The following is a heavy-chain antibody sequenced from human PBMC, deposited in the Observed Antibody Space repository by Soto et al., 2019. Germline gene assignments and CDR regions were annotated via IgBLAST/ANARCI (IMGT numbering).Heavy chain of an antibody. CDR2: ISYDGSNK. CDR3: AIDDYGGTFDSFDI. J-gene: IGHJ3*02. D-gene: IGHD4-17*01. V-gene: IGHV3-30*03. CDR1: GFTFSSYG. Sequence: GGSLRLSCAASGFTFSSYGMHWVRQAPGKGLEWVAVISYDGSNKYYADSVKGRFTISRDNSKNTLYLQMNSLRAEDTAVYNCAIDDYGGTFDSFDIWGQGTMVTVSS.